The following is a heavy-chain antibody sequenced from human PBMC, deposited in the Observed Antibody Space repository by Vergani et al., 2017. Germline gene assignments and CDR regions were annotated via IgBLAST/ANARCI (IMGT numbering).Heavy chain of an antibody. J-gene: IGHJ4*02. CDR3: AKGGETDYDILTGYLPVGVLGDY. CDR1: GFTFSSYA. D-gene: IGHD3-9*01. V-gene: IGHV3-23*01. Sequence: EVQLLESGGGLVQPGGSLRLSCAASGFTFSSYAMSWVRQAPGKGLEWVSAISGSGGSTYYADSVKGRFTISRDNSKNTLYLQMNSLRAEDTAVYYCAKGGETDYDILTGYLPVGVLGDYWGQGTLVTVSS. CDR2: ISGSGGST.